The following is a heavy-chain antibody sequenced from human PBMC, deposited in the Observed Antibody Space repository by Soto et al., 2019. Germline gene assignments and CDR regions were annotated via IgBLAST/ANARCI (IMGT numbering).Heavy chain of an antibody. V-gene: IGHV3-21*01. CDR3: ARDLQRITMVRGVIITSFYGMDV. D-gene: IGHD3-10*01. Sequence: GGSLRLSCAASGFTFSSYSMNWVRQAPGKGLEWVSSISSSSSYIYYADSVKGRFTISRDNAKNSLYLQMNSLRAEDTAVYYCARDLQRITMVRGVIITSFYGMDVWGQGTTVTVSS. J-gene: IGHJ6*02. CDR2: ISSSSSYI. CDR1: GFTFSSYS.